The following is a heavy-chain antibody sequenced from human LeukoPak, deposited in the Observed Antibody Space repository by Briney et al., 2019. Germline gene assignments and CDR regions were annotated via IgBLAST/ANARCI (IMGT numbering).Heavy chain of an antibody. CDR1: GGSISSYY. J-gene: IGHJ4*02. CDR3: ARVGRPLRFLECFDY. V-gene: IGHV4-39*07. Sequence: SETLSLTCSVSGGSISSYYWGWIRQPPGKGLEWIGSMYYTGSTYYNPSLKSRVTISVDTSKNQFSLKLSSVTAADTAMYYCARVGRPLRFLECFDYWGQETLVTVSS. D-gene: IGHD3-3*01. CDR2: MYYTGST.